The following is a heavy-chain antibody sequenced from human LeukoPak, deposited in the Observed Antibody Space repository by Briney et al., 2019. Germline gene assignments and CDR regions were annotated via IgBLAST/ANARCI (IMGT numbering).Heavy chain of an antibody. CDR1: GYTFTSYG. CDR3: ARDWDDILTGDY. D-gene: IGHD3-9*01. Sequence: ASVKVSCKASGYTFTSYGISWVRQAPGQGLEWMGWISAYNGNTNYAQKFQGRVTMTTDTSTSTAYMELRSLRSDDTAVYYCARDWDDILTGDYWGQGTLVTVSS. CDR2: ISAYNGNT. J-gene: IGHJ4*02. V-gene: IGHV1-18*01.